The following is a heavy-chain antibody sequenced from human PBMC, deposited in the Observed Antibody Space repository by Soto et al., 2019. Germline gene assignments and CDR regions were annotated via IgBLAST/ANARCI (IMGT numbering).Heavy chain of an antibody. Sequence: GGSLGLSCAASGFPFSSYGMHWVRQAPGKGLEWVAVIWYDGSNKYYADSVKGRFTISRDNSKNTLYLQMNSLRAEDTAVYYCARGSGYSGYDNFDYWGQGTLVTAPQ. CDR2: IWYDGSNK. CDR3: ARGSGYSGYDNFDY. J-gene: IGHJ4*02. CDR1: GFPFSSYG. V-gene: IGHV3-33*01. D-gene: IGHD5-12*01.